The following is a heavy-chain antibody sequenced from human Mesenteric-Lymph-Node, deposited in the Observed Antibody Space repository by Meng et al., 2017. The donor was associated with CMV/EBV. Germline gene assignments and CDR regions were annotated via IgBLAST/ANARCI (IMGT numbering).Heavy chain of an antibody. CDR1: GYTFTGYY. D-gene: IGHD2-2*01. CDR3: ARAPLVVPASMRIYPLDY. J-gene: IGHJ4*01. CDR2: INPYTDDA. V-gene: IGHV1-2*02. Sequence: ASVKVSCKTSGYTFTGYYIHWARQAPGQGLEWLGWINPYTDDAKYAQKFQGRVTITRDTSISTAYVELNSLTSDDTAMYYCARAPLVVPASMRIYPLDYWGHGTLVTVSS.